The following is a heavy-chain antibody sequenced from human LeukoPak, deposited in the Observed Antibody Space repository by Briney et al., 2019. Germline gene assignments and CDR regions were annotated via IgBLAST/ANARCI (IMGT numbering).Heavy chain of an antibody. J-gene: IGHJ4*02. CDR1: SGSFTGYD. D-gene: IGHD5-24*01. V-gene: IGHV4-59*01. CDR2: IYHTGST. CDR3: AGFRDGFNWLLVN. Sequence: AETLCLTCTVSSGSFTGYDWNWIRQPPGKGLEWIGYIYHTGSTKYNHSLKSRVIISVDTSKHQFSLKLTSVTAADTAVYYCAGFRDGFNWLLVNWGEGTLVTVSS.